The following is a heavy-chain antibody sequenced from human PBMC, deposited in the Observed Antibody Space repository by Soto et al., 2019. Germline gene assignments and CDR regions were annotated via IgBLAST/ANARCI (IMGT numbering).Heavy chain of an antibody. CDR3: ARDPRGYSYGYVKGFDY. CDR1: GGSFSGYY. Sequence: PSETLSLTSAVDGGSFSGYYWSWIRQPPGKGLEWIGEINHSGSTNYNPSLKSRVTISVDTSKNQFSLKLSSVTAADTAVYYCARDPRGYSYGYVKGFDYWGQGTLVTVSS. D-gene: IGHD5-18*01. CDR2: INHSGST. J-gene: IGHJ4*02. V-gene: IGHV4-34*01.